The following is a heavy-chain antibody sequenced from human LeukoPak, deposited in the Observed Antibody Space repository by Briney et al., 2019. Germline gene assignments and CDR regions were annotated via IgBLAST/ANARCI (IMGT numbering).Heavy chain of an antibody. CDR3: ARVLLWFGELGAFDI. D-gene: IGHD3-10*01. CDR1: GYTFTSYG. CDR2: ISAYNGNT. V-gene: IGHV1-18*01. Sequence: SVKVSCKASGYTFTSYGISWVRQAPGQGLEWMGWISAYNGNTNYAQKLQGRVTITKDTSTSTAYMELRSLRSDDTAVYYCARVLLWFGELGAFDIWGQGTMVTVSS. J-gene: IGHJ3*02.